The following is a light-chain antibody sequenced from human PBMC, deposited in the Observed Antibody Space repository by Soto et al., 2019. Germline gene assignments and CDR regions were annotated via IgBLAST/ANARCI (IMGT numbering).Light chain of an antibody. CDR3: QKYDRAPFT. V-gene: IGKV1-27*01. CDR2: GAS. CDR1: QGISNY. Sequence: IQMTQSPSSLSADLGYRVTSTCRASQGISNYLAWYQQKPGRLPKLLLFGASTLQSGVPARFSGSGSGTLFTLTINGLLPEDVATYYCQKYDRAPFTFGPGTKVDIK. J-gene: IGKJ3*01.